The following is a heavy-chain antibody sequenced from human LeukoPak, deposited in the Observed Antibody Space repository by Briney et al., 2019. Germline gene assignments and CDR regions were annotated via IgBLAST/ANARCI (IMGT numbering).Heavy chain of an antibody. V-gene: IGHV4-4*07. D-gene: IGHD3-10*01. CDR2: IYASGNT. CDR1: GGSISSYY. Sequence: SETLSLTCTVSGGSISSYYWSWIRQPAGRRLEWIGRIYASGNTNYNPSLKGRVTMSVDTSKNQFSLNLSSVTAADTAVYYCARDVHGSGTWDWFDPWGQGTLVTVSS. J-gene: IGHJ5*02. CDR3: ARDVHGSGTWDWFDP.